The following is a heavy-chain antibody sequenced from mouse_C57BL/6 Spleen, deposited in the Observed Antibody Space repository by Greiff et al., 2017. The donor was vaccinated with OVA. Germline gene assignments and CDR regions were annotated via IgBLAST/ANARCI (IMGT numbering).Heavy chain of an antibody. J-gene: IGHJ1*03. Sequence: EEKVVESGGGLVQSGRSLRLSCATSGFTFSDFYMEWVRQAPGKGLEWIAASRNKANDYTTEYSASVKGRFIVSRDTSQSILYLQMNALRAEDTAIYYCARDAPHYYGSVYWYFDVWGTGTTVTVSS. CDR3: ARDAPHYYGSVYWYFDV. V-gene: IGHV7-1*01. CDR2: SRNKANDYTT. CDR1: GFTFSDFY. D-gene: IGHD1-1*01.